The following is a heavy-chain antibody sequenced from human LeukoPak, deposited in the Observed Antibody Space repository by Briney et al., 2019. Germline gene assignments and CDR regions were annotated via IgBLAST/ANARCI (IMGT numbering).Heavy chain of an antibody. V-gene: IGHV1-69*13. CDR2: IIPIFGTA. D-gene: IGHD3-3*01. Sequence: SVKVSCKASGGTFSSYAISWVRQAPGQGLEWMGGIIPIFGTANYAQKFQGRVTITADESTSTAYMELSSLRSEDTAVYYCALRITIFGAPRYWGQGTLVTVPS. J-gene: IGHJ4*02. CDR3: ALRITIFGAPRY. CDR1: GGTFSSYA.